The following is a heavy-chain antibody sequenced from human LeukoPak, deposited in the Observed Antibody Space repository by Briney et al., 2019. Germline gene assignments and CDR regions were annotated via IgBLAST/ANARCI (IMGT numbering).Heavy chain of an antibody. CDR2: ISGSGDRT. J-gene: IGHJ4*02. CDR1: GIIFGSYA. D-gene: IGHD5-18*01. CDR3: AKDRGALVDTGTLNY. Sequence: GGSLRLSCAASGIIFGSYAMSWVRQAPGKGLEWVSGISGSGDRTSYADSVKGRFTISRDNSKNALYLQMNGLRVEDTAVYYCAKDRGALVDTGTLNYWSRGNLVTVSS. V-gene: IGHV3-23*01.